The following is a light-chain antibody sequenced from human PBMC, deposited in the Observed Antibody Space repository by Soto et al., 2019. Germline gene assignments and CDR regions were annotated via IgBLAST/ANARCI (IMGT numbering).Light chain of an antibody. Sequence: EIVLTQSPGTLSLSPGDRATLSCRASQSVSSSYLAWYQQKPGQGPRLLIYGASSRPTGIPDRFSGSGSGTDFTITIGSLEPEDFAVDYCQRYGGSPWTFGHGTKVEIK. CDR2: GAS. CDR1: QSVSSSY. J-gene: IGKJ1*01. CDR3: QRYGGSPWT. V-gene: IGKV3-20*01.